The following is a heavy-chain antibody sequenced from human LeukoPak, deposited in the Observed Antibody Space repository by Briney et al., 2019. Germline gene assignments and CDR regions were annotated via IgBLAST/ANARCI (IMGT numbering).Heavy chain of an antibody. J-gene: IGHJ2*01. D-gene: IGHD3-22*01. V-gene: IGHV1-8*01. CDR3: ARHFPVIDWYFDL. CDR2: MNPNSGNT. CDR1: GYSFTSYD. Sequence: GASVKVSCKASGYSFTSYDINWVRQATGQGLEWMGWMNPNSGNTGYAQKFQGRVTMTRNTSISTAYMELSSLRSEDTAVYYCARHFPVIDWYFDLWGRGTLVTVSS.